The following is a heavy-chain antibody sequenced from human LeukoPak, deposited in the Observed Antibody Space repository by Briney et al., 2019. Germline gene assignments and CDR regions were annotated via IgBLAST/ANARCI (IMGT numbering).Heavy chain of an antibody. CDR3: ARLAPRIVVPAARAYYYYMDV. D-gene: IGHD2-2*01. Sequence: SETLSLTCAVYGGSFSGYYWSWIRQPPGKGLEWIGEINHSGSTNYNPSLKSRVTISVDTSKNQFSLKLSSVTAADTAVYYCARLAPRIVVPAARAYYYYMDVWGKGTTVTISS. CDR2: INHSGST. V-gene: IGHV4-34*01. J-gene: IGHJ6*03. CDR1: GGSFSGYY.